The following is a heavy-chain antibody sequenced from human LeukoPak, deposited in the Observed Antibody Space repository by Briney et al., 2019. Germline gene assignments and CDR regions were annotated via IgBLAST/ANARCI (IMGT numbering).Heavy chain of an antibody. CDR1: GYTFTSYG. Sequence: GASVKVSCKASGYTFTSYGISWVRQAPGQGLEWMGWISAYNGNTNYAQKLQGRVTMTTDTSTSTAYMELRSLRSDDTAVYYCAREVSGAVAGGAWFDPWGQGTLVTVSS. V-gene: IGHV1-18*01. J-gene: IGHJ5*02. CDR2: ISAYNGNT. CDR3: AREVSGAVAGGAWFDP. D-gene: IGHD6-19*01.